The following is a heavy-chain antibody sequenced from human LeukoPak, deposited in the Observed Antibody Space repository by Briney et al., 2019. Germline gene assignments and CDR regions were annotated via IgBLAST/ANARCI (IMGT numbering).Heavy chain of an antibody. D-gene: IGHD2-2*01. J-gene: IGHJ4*02. CDR2: IKKDGSGK. Sequence: GGSLRLSCTASGFTFSDYWMTWVRQAPGKGLEWVANIKKDGSGKYYVDSVKGRFTISRDNAKNSLYLQMDSLRVEDTATYYCARWRGSTSERSDYWGQGTLVTVSS. CDR1: GFTFSDYW. V-gene: IGHV3-7*01. CDR3: ARWRGSTSERSDY.